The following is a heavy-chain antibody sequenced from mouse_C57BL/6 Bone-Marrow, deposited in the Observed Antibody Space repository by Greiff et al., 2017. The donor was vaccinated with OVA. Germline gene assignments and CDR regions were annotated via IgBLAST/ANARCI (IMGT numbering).Heavy chain of an antibody. D-gene: IGHD1-1*01. Sequence: QVQLQQPGAELVKPGASVKLSCKASGYTFTSYWMQWVKQRPGQGLEWIGEIDPSASYTTYNQKFKGKATLTVDTSSSTAYMQLSSLTSEDSAVYYCATTVDYWGQGTTLTVSS. CDR3: ATTVDY. CDR1: GYTFTSYW. CDR2: IDPSASYT. J-gene: IGHJ2*01. V-gene: IGHV1-50*01.